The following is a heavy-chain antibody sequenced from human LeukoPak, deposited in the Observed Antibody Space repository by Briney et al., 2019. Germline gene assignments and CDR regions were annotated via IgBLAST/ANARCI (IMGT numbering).Heavy chain of an antibody. CDR3: ARDKQLDWAHYYYYYMDV. V-gene: IGHV1-2*02. Sequence: ALVKVSCKASGYTFSGHYMHWVRQAPGQGLEWMGWINPDSGGTNYAQKFQGRVTMTRDTSISTAYMELSRLRSDDTAVYYCARDKQLDWAHYYYYYMDVWGKGTTVTVS. J-gene: IGHJ6*03. D-gene: IGHD1-1*01. CDR1: GYTFSGHY. CDR2: INPDSGGT.